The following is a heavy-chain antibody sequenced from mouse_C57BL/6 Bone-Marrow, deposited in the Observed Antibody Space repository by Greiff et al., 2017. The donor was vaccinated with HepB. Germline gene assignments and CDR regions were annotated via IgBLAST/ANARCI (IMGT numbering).Heavy chain of an antibody. V-gene: IGHV5-17*01. Sequence: EVKVVESGGGLVKPGGSLKLSCAASGFTFSDYGMHWVRKAPEKGLEWVAYISSGSSTIYYADTVKGRFTISRDNAKNTLFLQMTSLWSEDTDMYYCARGSYYDYDYYAMDYWGQGTSVTVSS. CDR3: ARGSYYDYDYYAMDY. J-gene: IGHJ4*01. D-gene: IGHD2-4*01. CDR1: GFTFSDYG. CDR2: ISSGSSTI.